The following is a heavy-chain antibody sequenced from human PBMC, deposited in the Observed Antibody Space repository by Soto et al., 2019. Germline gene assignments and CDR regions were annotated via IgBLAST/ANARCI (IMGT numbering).Heavy chain of an antibody. Sequence: ASVKVSCKASGYTFTAYGFNWVRQAPGQGLEWMGWISAYNGNTNYAQKLQGRVTMTTDTSTSTAYMELRSLRSDDTAVYYCARDDYGEPFDYWGQGTLVTVSS. J-gene: IGHJ4*02. D-gene: IGHD4-17*01. CDR3: ARDDYGEPFDY. V-gene: IGHV1-18*01. CDR1: GYTFTAYG. CDR2: ISAYNGNT.